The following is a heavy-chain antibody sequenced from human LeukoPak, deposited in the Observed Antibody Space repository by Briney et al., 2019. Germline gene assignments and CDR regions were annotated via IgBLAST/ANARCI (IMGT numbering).Heavy chain of an antibody. D-gene: IGHD6-13*01. Sequence: GSLRLSCAASGFTVNNKYMTWVRQAPGKGLEWIGSIYYSGSTYYNPSLKSRVTISVDTSKNQFSLKLSSVTAADTAVYYCARLTPYIAAAGMVDYWGQGTLVTVSS. CDR3: ARLTPYIAAAGMVDY. J-gene: IGHJ4*02. CDR2: IYYSGST. CDR1: GFTVNNKY. V-gene: IGHV4-39*01.